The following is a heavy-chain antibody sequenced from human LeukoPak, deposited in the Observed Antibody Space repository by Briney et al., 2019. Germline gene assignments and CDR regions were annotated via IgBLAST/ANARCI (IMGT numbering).Heavy chain of an antibody. Sequence: GESLKISCKGSGYSFTSYWIGWVRQMPGKGLEWMGIIYPGDSDTRYSPSFQGQVTISADKSISTAYLQWSSLKASDTAMYYYASSEYYYDSSGYPYNYFDYWGQGTLVTVSS. V-gene: IGHV5-51*01. CDR2: IYPGDSDT. CDR1: GYSFTSYW. CDR3: ASSEYYYDSSGYPYNYFDY. J-gene: IGHJ4*02. D-gene: IGHD3-22*01.